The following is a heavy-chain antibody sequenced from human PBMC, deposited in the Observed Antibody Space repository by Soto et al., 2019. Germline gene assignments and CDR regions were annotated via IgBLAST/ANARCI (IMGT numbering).Heavy chain of an antibody. J-gene: IGHJ5*02. CDR2: ICYSDIT. V-gene: IGHV4-59*12. CDR1: VGSFSSFC. Sequence: SETLSLTCIVSVGSFSSFCWSLIRQPPGKGLEWIGYICYSDITNYNPSLKSRVTISVDTSKNQFSLKLSSVTAADTAVYYCARAVRYFDWFGFEPWGQGTMVTVSS. CDR3: ARAVRYFDWFGFEP. D-gene: IGHD3-9*01.